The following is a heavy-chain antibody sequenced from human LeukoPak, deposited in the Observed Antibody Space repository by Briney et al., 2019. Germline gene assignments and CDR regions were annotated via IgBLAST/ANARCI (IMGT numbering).Heavy chain of an antibody. J-gene: IGHJ4*02. CDR2: INPNSGGT. Sequence: ASVKVSCKASGYTFTGYYMHWVRQAPGQGLEWMGWINPNSGGTNYAQKFQGRVTMTRDTSICTDYMELTRLRSDNSPRDDGTRAYYCGKDFWSGDYGGVDYWGQGTLVTVSS. CDR1: GYTFTGYY. CDR3: TRAYYCGKDFWSGDYGGVDY. D-gene: IGHD3-3*01. V-gene: IGHV1-2*02.